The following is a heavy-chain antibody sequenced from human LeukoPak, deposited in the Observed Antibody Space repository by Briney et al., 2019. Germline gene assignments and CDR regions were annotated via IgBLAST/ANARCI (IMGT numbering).Heavy chain of an antibody. Sequence: SETLSLTCAVYGGSFSGYYWSWIRQPPGKGLEWIGEINHSGSTNYSPSLKSRVTISVDTSKNQFSLKLSSVTAADTAVYYCARRGLAGFGETFYYYMDVWGKGTTVTISS. CDR2: INHSGST. CDR3: ARRGLAGFGETFYYYMDV. J-gene: IGHJ6*03. CDR1: GGSFSGYY. D-gene: IGHD3-10*01. V-gene: IGHV4-34*01.